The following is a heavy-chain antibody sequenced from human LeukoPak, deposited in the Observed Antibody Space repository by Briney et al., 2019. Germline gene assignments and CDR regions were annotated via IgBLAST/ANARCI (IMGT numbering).Heavy chain of an antibody. J-gene: IGHJ4*02. D-gene: IGHD6-19*01. Sequence: SETLSLTCTVSGGSINNYFWSWIRQPPGKGLECIAYIYYSDSTNYKPSLKSRVTVSVDTSKNQFSLKLSSVTAADTAVYYCARGDSSGWPYFDYWVQGTLVTVSS. CDR2: IYYSDST. CDR3: ARGDSSGWPYFDY. V-gene: IGHV4-59*01. CDR1: GGSINNYF.